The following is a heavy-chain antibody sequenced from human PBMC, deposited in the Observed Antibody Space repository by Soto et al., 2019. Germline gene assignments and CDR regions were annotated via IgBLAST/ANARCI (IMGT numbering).Heavy chain of an antibody. CDR1: GGSISSYY. CDR2: IYTSGST. CDR3: ARGGDPVRREYSSSSGYYYYYGMDV. Sequence: QVQLQESGPGLVKPSETLSLTCTVSGGSISSYYWSWIRQPAGKGLEWIGRIYTSGSTNYNPSLKSRVTVSVDTSKNQFSLKLSSVTAADTAVYYCARGGDPVRREYSSSSGYYYYYGMDVWGQGTTVTVSS. J-gene: IGHJ6*02. V-gene: IGHV4-4*07. D-gene: IGHD6-6*01.